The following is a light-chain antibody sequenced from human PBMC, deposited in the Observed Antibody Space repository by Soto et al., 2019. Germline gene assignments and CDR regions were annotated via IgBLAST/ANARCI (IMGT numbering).Light chain of an antibody. V-gene: IGKV1-39*01. Sequence: DLPMTQSPSSVSASVGDRVTITCRLSQSVSTFLNWYQQKPGKAPHLLISSTSTLQSGVPSRFSGSGSGTEFTLTISSLQPEDFATYYCQQSYSTPWTFGQGTKVDIK. CDR2: STS. J-gene: IGKJ1*01. CDR3: QQSYSTPWT. CDR1: QSVSTF.